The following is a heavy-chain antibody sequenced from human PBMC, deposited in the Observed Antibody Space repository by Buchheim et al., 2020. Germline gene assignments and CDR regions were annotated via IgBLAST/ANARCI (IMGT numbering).Heavy chain of an antibody. V-gene: IGHV1-69*01. Sequence: QVQLVQSGAEVKKPGSAVKVSCGASGDSLPRYAISWVRQAPGQGLEWMGGIIPIFGIVHYAPKFQDRLTITADDFTTTVYMELSSLRSDDTAVYYCARGMELRRYYYYYGMDVWGQGTT. CDR2: IIPIFGIV. CDR3: ARGMELRRYYYYYGMDV. CDR1: GDSLPRYA. D-gene: IGHD1-7*01. J-gene: IGHJ6*02.